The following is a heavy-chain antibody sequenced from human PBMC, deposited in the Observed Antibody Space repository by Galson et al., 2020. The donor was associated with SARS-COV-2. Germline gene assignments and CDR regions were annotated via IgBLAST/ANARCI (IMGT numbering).Heavy chain of an antibody. CDR3: AKGQGNDYGDQIGY. Sequence: GGSLRLSCAASGFTFSRYAMSWVRQAPGKGLEWVSAISSSGGRTYYADSVRGRFTISKDYSKNTLYLQINSLRAEDTAIYYCAKGQGNDYGDQIGYWGQGTLVPVSS. J-gene: IGHJ4*02. CDR2: ISSSGGRT. CDR1: GFTFSRYA. V-gene: IGHV3-23*01. D-gene: IGHD4-17*01.